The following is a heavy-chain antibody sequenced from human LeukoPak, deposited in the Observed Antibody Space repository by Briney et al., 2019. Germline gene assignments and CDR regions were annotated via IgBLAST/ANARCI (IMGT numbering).Heavy chain of an antibody. V-gene: IGHV3-7*01. Sequence: GGSLRLSCAASEFTFRNYWMSWVRQAPGKGLEWVANTKQDGSDKYYVDSVKGRFTISRDNAKNSLYLQMNSLRAEDTAVYYCASGATVTTDFEYWGEGTLVTVSS. CDR2: TKQDGSDK. J-gene: IGHJ4*02. D-gene: IGHD4-17*01. CDR1: EFTFRNYW. CDR3: ASGATVTTDFEY.